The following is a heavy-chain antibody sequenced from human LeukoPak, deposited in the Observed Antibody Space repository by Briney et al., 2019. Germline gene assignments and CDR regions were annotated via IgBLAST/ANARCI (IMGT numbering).Heavy chain of an antibody. CDR1: GGSISSSSYY. V-gene: IGHV4-39*07. CDR3: ARAHEEVYCSGGSCYEDY. D-gene: IGHD2-15*01. J-gene: IGHJ4*02. Sequence: SETLSLTCTVSGGSISSSSYYWGWIRQPPGKGLEWIGEVNHSGSTNYNPSLKSRVTISVDTSKNQFSLKLSSVTAADTAVYYCARAHEEVYCSGGSCYEDYWGQGTLVTVSS. CDR2: VNHSGST.